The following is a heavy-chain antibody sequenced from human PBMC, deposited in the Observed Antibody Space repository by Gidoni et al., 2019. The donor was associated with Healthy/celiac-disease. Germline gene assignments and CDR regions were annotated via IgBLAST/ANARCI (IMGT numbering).Heavy chain of an antibody. CDR3: AKDRAREQLSGFDP. CDR1: GFTFDDYT. CDR2: ISWDGGST. Sequence: EVQLVESGGVVVQPGGSLRLSCAASGFTFDDYTMHWVRQAPGKGLEWVSLISWDGGSTYYADSVKGRFTISRDNSKNSLYLQMNSLRTEDTALYYCAKDRAREQLSGFDPWGQGTLVTVSS. V-gene: IGHV3-43*01. D-gene: IGHD5-18*01. J-gene: IGHJ5*02.